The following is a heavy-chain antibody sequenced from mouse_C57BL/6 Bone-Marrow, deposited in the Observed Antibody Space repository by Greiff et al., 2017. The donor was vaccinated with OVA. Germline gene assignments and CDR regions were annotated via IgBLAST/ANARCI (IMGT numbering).Heavy chain of an antibody. CDR2: INPNNGGT. J-gene: IGHJ2*01. CDR3: ARVSSTTVDY. V-gene: IGHV1-26*01. Sequence: VQLKQSGPELVKPGASVKISCKASGYTFTDYYMNWVKQSHGKSLEWIGDINPNNGGTSYNQKFKGKATLTVDKSSSTAYMELRSLTSEDSAVYYCARVSSTTVDYWGQGTTLTVSS. CDR1: GYTFTDYY. D-gene: IGHD1-1*01.